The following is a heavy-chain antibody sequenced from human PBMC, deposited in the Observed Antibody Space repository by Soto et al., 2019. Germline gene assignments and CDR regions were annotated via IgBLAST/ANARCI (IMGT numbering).Heavy chain of an antibody. CDR3: ARANVLRYFDWSPVDY. CDR2: ISAYNGNT. V-gene: IGHV1-18*01. J-gene: IGHJ4*02. CDR1: GYTFTSYG. Sequence: GASVKVSCKASGYTFTSYGISWVRQAPGQGLEWMGWISAYNGNTNYAQELQGRVTMTTDTSTSTAYMELRSLRSDDTAVYYCARANVLRYFDWSPVDYWGQGTLVTVSS. D-gene: IGHD3-9*01.